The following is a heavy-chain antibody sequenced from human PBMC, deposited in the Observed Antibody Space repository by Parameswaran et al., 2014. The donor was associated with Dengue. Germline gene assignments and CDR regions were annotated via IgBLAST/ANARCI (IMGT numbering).Heavy chain of an antibody. J-gene: IGHJ4*02. V-gene: IGHV3-30-3*01. CDR3: ARDHWDIVVVVAATPGAY. Sequence: GSRLKISCAASGFTFSSYAMHWVRQAPGKGPEWVAVISYDGSNKYYADSVKGRFTISRDNSKNTLYLQMNSLRAEDTAVYYCARDHWDIVVVVAATPGAYWGQGTLVTVSS. D-gene: IGHD2-15*01. CDR1: GFTFSSYA. CDR2: ISYDGSNK.